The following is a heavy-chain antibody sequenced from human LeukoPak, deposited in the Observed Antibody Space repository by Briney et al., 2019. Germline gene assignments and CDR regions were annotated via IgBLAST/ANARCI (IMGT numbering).Heavy chain of an antibody. D-gene: IGHD5-12*01. J-gene: IGHJ4*02. CDR2: IYYSGST. CDR1: GGSISSSSYY. CDR3: ARHIRGYSGYDG. V-gene: IGHV4-39*01. Sequence: PSETLSLTCTVSGGSISSSSYYWGWIRQPPGKGLEWIGSIYYSGSTYYNPSLKSRVTISVDTSKNQFSLKLSSVTAADTAVYYCARHIRGYSGYDGWGQGTLVTVSS.